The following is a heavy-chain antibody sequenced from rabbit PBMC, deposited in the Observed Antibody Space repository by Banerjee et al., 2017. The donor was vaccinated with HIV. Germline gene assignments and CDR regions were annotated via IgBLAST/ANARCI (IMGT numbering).Heavy chain of an antibody. Sequence: QEQLEESGGDLVKPEGSLTLTCTASGFSFSNKYVMCWVRQAPGKGLEWIACIYAGSSGSTYYASWAKGRFTISKTSSTTVTLQMTSLTAADTATYFCASAEDSYYTYGYAGYAPYFNLWGPGTLVTVS. J-gene: IGHJ4*01. CDR1: GFSFSNKYV. CDR3: ASAEDSYYTYGYAGYAPYFNL. D-gene: IGHD6-1*01. CDR2: IYAGSSGST. V-gene: IGHV1S45*01.